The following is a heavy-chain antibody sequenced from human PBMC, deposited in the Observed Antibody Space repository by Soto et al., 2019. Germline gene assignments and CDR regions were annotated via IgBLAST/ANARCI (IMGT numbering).Heavy chain of an antibody. CDR2: ISYDGSNK. D-gene: IGHD6-13*01. J-gene: IGHJ5*02. V-gene: IGHV3-30-3*01. CDR1: GFTFSSYA. CDR3: ARAGYSSSWHTTPFDP. Sequence: GGSLRLSCAASGFTFSSYAMHWVRQAPGKGLEWVAVISYDGSNKYYADSVKGRFTISRDNSKNTLYLQMNSLRAEDTAVYYCARAGYSSSWHTTPFDPWGQGTLVTVSS.